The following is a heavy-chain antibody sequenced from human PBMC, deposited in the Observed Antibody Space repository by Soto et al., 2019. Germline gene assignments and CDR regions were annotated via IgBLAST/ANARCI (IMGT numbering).Heavy chain of an antibody. D-gene: IGHD3-9*01. J-gene: IGHJ3*02. CDR3: ARSTDVLRYFDWLLGAFDI. V-gene: IGHV4-59*08. Sequence: QVQLQESGPGLVKPSETLSLTCTVSGGSISSYYWSWIRQPPGKGLEWIGYIYYSGSTNYNPSLKRRVTISVDTSKNQFSLKLSSVTAADTAVYYCARSTDVLRYFDWLLGAFDIWGQGTMVTVSS. CDR2: IYYSGST. CDR1: GGSISSYY.